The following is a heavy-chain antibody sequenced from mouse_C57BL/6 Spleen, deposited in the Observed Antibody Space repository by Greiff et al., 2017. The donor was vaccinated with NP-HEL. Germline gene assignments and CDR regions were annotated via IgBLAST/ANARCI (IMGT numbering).Heavy chain of an antibody. CDR1: GYTFTDYY. J-gene: IGHJ4*01. CDR3: ARDLLDAMDY. D-gene: IGHD2-1*01. V-gene: IGHV1-76*01. CDR2: IYPGSGNT. Sequence: VKLVESGAELVRPGASVKLSCKASGYTFTDYYINWVKQRPGQGLEWIARIYPGSGNTYYNEKFKGKATLTAEKSSSTAYMQLSSLTSEDSAVYFCARDLLDAMDYWGQGTSVTVSS.